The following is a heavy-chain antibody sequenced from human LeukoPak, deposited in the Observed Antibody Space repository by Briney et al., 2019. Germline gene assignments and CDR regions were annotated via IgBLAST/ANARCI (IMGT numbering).Heavy chain of an antibody. CDR1: GFTFSSYG. D-gene: IGHD3-10*01. V-gene: IGHV3-48*04. J-gene: IGHJ5*02. CDR2: ISSSGSTR. Sequence: GGSLRLSCAASGFTFSSYGMSWVRQAPGKGLEWVSYISSSGSTRYYADSVKGRFTISRDNAKNSLYLQMNSLRAEDTAVYYCARVGPWGQGTLVTVSS. CDR3: ARVGP.